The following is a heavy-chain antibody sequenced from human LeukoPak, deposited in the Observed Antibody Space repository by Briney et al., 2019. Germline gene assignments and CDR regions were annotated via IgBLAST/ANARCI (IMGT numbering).Heavy chain of an antibody. J-gene: IGHJ4*02. CDR3: ARDLGGY. Sequence: PGGSLRLSCAASGFTFSSYAMPWVRQAPGKGLEWVAVISYDGSNKYYADSVKGRFTISRDNSKNTLYLQMNSLRAEDTAVYYCARDLGGYWGQGTLVTVSS. CDR1: GFTFSSYA. CDR2: ISYDGSNK. D-gene: IGHD3-10*01. V-gene: IGHV3-30-3*01.